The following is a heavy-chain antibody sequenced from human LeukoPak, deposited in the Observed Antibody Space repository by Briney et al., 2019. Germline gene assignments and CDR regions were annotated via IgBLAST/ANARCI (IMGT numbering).Heavy chain of an antibody. J-gene: IGHJ4*02. CDR1: GFTFSAYT. V-gene: IGHV3-30-3*01. D-gene: IGHD3-22*01. CDR3: AKVRDYYDSSGYPDY. CDR2: ISFDGNNH. Sequence: PGRSLRLSCEASGFTFSAYTMHWIRQTPGKGQAPGKQLEWLAVISFDGNNHYYTHSVQGRFTISRDNSKNTLYLQMNSLRAEDTAVYYCAKVRDYYDSSGYPDYWGQGTLVTVSS.